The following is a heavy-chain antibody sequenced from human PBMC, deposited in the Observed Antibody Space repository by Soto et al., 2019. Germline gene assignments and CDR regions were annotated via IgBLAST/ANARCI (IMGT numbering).Heavy chain of an antibody. CDR1: GFTFSTYT. Sequence: EVQVVESGGGLVKPGGYLRLSCVFSGFTFSTYTMTWVRQAPGKGLEWVSSINGRSNYVYYADSVKGRFTISRDNAKNSLYLQMNRLRAEDTAIYYCAREDGVVGSSSAFDHWGLGTLVTVSS. V-gene: IGHV3-21*01. J-gene: IGHJ4*01. CDR3: AREDGVVGSSSAFDH. CDR2: INGRSNYV. D-gene: IGHD1-26*01.